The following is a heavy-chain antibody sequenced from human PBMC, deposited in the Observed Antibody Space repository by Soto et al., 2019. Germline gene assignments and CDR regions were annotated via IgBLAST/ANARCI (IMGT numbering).Heavy chain of an antibody. CDR1: GFTFRIYC. J-gene: IGHJ4*02. CDR3: ARGPQYYFDGSGPADG. Sequence: GSVMLSCAASGFTFRIYCMHWVRQAPGKGLEWVAVISYDGSTKYYADSVKGRFTISRDNSKNTLYLQLNSLTGEDTALYYCARGPQYYFDGSGPADGWGQGTLVTVSS. D-gene: IGHD3-22*01. V-gene: IGHV3-30*03. CDR2: ISYDGSTK.